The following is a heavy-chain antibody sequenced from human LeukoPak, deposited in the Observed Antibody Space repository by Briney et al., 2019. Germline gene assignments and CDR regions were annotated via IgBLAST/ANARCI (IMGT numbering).Heavy chain of an antibody. D-gene: IGHD3-3*01. CDR3: ARDFSYDFWSGYAYYYYGMDV. CDR1: GFTFSSYW. CDR2: IYSDGSST. V-gene: IGHV3-74*01. J-gene: IGHJ6*02. Sequence: GGSLRLSCAASGFTFSSYWMHWVRQAPGKGLVWVSRIYSDGSSTSYAASVKGRSTISRDDTKNTLYLQMKSLSAEATAVYYCARDFSYDFWSGYAYYYYGMDVWGQGTTVTVSS.